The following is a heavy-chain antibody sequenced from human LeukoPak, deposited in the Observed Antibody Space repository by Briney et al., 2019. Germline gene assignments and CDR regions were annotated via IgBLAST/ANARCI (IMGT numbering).Heavy chain of an antibody. J-gene: IGHJ3*02. CDR2: MNPNCGNT. CDR1: GYPFTIYD. Sequence: GASVKVFCKSSGYPFTIYDINWVRQAPGQGREWMGWMNPNCGNTGYAQKFRGRVTITRNNSISTAYMELSSLRSEDTAVYYCARSFYGDYDDAFDIWGQGTMVTVSS. CDR3: ARSFYGDYDDAFDI. V-gene: IGHV1-8*03. D-gene: IGHD4-17*01.